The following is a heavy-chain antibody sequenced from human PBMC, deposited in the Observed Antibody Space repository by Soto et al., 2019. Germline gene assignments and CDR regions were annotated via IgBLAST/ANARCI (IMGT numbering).Heavy chain of an antibody. CDR3: ARQRTTVVTQAYFDH. V-gene: IGHV4-39*01. D-gene: IGHD4-17*01. CDR1: GGSITSSSYY. J-gene: IGHJ4*02. CDR2: IYYSGRS. Sequence: SETLSLTCTVSGGSITSSSYYWGWIRQPPGKGLEWIGGIYYSGRSYYNPSLKSRVTMSVDTSKDQFSLTLNSVTAADAAVYYCARQRTTVVTQAYFDHWGQGTLVTVSS.